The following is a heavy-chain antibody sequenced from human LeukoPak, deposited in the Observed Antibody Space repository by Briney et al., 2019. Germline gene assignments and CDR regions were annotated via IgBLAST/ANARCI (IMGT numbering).Heavy chain of an antibody. CDR1: GFTFDDYG. J-gene: IGHJ3*02. D-gene: IGHD3-3*01. CDR2: INWNGGST. CDR3: ARPQVLRFLEWPFFDI. V-gene: IGHV3-20*04. Sequence: GGSLRLSCAASGFTFDDYGMSWVRQAPGKGLEWVSGINWNGGSTCYADSVKGRFTISRDNAKNSLYLQMNSLRAEDTALYYCARPQVLRFLEWPFFDIWGQGTMVTVSS.